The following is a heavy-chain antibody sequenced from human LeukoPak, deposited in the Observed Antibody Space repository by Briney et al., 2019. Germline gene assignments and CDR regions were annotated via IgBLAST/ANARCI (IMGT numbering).Heavy chain of an antibody. CDR3: ARLGCSDVSCYKYYFDY. J-gene: IGHJ4*02. CDR1: GGTFSSDG. V-gene: IGHV1-69*13. Sequence: ASVRVSCKASGGTFSSDGISWVRQAPGQGLEWMGGIIPMFDTADNAQKFQGRVTITADELTSTVYMELSSLTSGDTAVYYCARLGCSDVSCYKYYFDYWGQGTLVTVSS. CDR2: IIPMFDTA. D-gene: IGHD2-15*01.